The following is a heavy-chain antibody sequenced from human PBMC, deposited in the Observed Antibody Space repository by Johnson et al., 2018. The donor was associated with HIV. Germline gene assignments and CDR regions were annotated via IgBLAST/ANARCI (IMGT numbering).Heavy chain of an antibody. Sequence: VQLVESGGGLVQPGGSLRLSCAASGFTVSSDYMTWVRQAPGKGLEWVSILYNGGSTYYTRSVKGRFTISRDNSKNMLFLQINSLRVEDTAVYYCARVRVGAFDIWGQGTMVTVSS. CDR1: GFTVSSDY. V-gene: IGHV3-66*02. CDR2: LYNGGST. CDR3: ARVRVGAFDI. D-gene: IGHD1-26*01. J-gene: IGHJ3*02.